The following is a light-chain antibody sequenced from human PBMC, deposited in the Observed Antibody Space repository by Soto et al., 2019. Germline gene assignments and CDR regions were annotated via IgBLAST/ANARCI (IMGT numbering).Light chain of an antibody. Sequence: DIQMTQSPSTLSVSAGDRATITCRASQSFSTRLASYQQKPGKAPKLLIYRTSTFKNGVPSRFGGGGSGAEFTLTITRLQPDDVETYYCQEYSRYPYTFGQGTKVEIK. CDR2: RTS. V-gene: IGKV1-5*03. J-gene: IGKJ2*01. CDR1: QSFSTR. CDR3: QEYSRYPYT.